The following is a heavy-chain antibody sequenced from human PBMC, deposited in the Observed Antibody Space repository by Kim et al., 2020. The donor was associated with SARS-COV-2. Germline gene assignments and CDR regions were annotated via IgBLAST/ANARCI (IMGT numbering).Heavy chain of an antibody. CDR1: GGSISSNY. V-gene: IGHV4-59*08. CDR3: ARHGRTGGGEWGANVY. D-gene: IGHD2-21*01. Sequence: SETLSLTCTVSGGSISSNYWTWIRQPPGMGLEWIGHIYYSAGASYNPSLKSRAPISVDTSKNQFSLRLSSVTAADTAVYYCARHGRTGGGEWGANVYWG. J-gene: IGHJ4*01. CDR2: IYYSAGA.